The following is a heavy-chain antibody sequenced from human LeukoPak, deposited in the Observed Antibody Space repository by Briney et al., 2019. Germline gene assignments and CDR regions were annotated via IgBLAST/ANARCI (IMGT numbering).Heavy chain of an antibody. CDR3: ARDSGYDLS. CDR1: GDSISSYF. J-gene: IGHJ4*02. V-gene: IGHV4-4*07. CDR2: MYTSGNT. D-gene: IGHD5-12*01. Sequence: SETLSLTWTVSGDSISSYFWSWIRQPAGKGLELIGRMYTSGNTIYNPSLKSRVSMSVDTSKNQLSLKVRSVTAADTAVYYCARDSGYDLSWGQGTLVTVSS.